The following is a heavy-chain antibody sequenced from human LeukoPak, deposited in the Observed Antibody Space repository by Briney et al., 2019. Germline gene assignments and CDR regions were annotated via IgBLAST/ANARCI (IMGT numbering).Heavy chain of an antibody. CDR2: ISWDSGSI. J-gene: IGHJ3*02. CDR3: AKDIVGARGVFNI. CDR1: GFALDDYA. D-gene: IGHD1-26*01. V-gene: IGHV3-9*01. Sequence: ALRLSCAASGFALDDYAMHWVPQAPGEGLGGVSGISWDSGSIGYADSVKGRFTISRDNSKNTLYLKMNSLRAEDTAVYYCAKDIVGARGVFNIWGKGTRVTVS.